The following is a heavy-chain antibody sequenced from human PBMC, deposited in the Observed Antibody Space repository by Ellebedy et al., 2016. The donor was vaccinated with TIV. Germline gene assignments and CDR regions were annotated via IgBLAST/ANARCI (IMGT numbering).Heavy chain of an antibody. CDR3: ARGLPRLDGSGTPYWYFDL. Sequence: GESLKISCAASGFTFTQYWLHWVRQAPGKGPVWVSRINSDGSSTTYADSVKGRFTISRDNAKNTLYLQMNSLRAEDTAVYYCARGLPRLDGSGTPYWYFDLWGRGTLVIVSS. J-gene: IGHJ2*01. V-gene: IGHV3-74*01. CDR2: INSDGSST. CDR1: GFTFTQYW. D-gene: IGHD3-10*01.